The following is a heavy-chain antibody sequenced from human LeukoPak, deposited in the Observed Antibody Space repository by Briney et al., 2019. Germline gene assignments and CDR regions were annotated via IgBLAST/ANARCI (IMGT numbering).Heavy chain of an antibody. Sequence: ASVKVSSKPSGGTFSSYAISWVRQAPGQGLECMGGIIPIIGTANYAQKFQGRVTITADESTSTAYMELSSLRSEDTAVYYCARSSYYYDSSGYKNWFDPWGQGTLVIVSS. V-gene: IGHV1-69*13. J-gene: IGHJ5*02. CDR2: IIPIIGTA. CDR3: ARSSYYYDSSGYKNWFDP. D-gene: IGHD3-22*01. CDR1: GGTFSSYA.